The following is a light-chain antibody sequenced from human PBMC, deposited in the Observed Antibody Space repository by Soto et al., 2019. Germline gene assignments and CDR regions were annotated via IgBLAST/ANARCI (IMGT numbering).Light chain of an antibody. CDR3: QQYYISPWT. CDR2: WAS. Sequence: DCQSVSMGERATISCKCCQSGFSNSNNKKYSAWYQQKPRQPPKLLIHWASIRESGLPDRFSGSGSGTDFPLTSNSLQAEDVAVYYCQQYYISPWTFGQGTKVDIK. CDR1: QSGFSNSNNKKY. V-gene: IGKV4-1*01. J-gene: IGKJ1*01.